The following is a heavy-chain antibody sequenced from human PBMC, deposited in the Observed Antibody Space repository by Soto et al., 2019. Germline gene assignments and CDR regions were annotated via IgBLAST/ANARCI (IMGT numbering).Heavy chain of an antibody. Sequence: EVQLLESGGGVVQPGGPRRLPGAGSGLPFENQPMSGVRQAPGKGLEWVSTIAPIGYSTHYADSVKGRFTISRDDSKSTLDLEMNSLRAEDTAVYYCVSWVSPHFDYWGPGTLVSVSS. CDR3: VSWVSPHFDY. CDR2: IAPIGYST. CDR1: GLPFENQP. J-gene: IGHJ4*02. V-gene: IGHV3-23*01. D-gene: IGHD2-8*01.